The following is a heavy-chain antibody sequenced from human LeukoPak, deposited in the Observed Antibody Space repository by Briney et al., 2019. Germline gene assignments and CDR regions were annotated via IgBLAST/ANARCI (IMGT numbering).Heavy chain of an antibody. J-gene: IGHJ6*02. CDR1: GGSISSGGYY. CDR3: AREVQLEWDYYYGMDV. CDR2: IYYSGST. D-gene: IGHD5-18*01. Sequence: PSQTLSLTRTVSGGSISSGGYYWSWIRQHPGKGLEWTGYIYYSGSTYYNPSLKSRVTISVDTSKNQFSLKLSSVTAADTAVYYCAREVQLEWDYYYGMDVWGQGTTVTVSS. V-gene: IGHV4-31*03.